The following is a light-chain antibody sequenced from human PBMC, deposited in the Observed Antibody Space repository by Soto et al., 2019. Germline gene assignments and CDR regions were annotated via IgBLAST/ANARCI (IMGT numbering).Light chain of an antibody. J-gene: IGLJ2*01. Sequence: QSVLTQPASVSGSPGQSITISCTGTSSDVGGYNYVSWYQHHPGKAPKLMIYEVSNRPSGVSNRFSGSKSGNTASLTISGLQSDDEADYYCNSYTSSTTLVVGEGTKLTVL. CDR1: SSDVGGYNY. CDR2: EVS. V-gene: IGLV2-14*01. CDR3: NSYTSSTTLV.